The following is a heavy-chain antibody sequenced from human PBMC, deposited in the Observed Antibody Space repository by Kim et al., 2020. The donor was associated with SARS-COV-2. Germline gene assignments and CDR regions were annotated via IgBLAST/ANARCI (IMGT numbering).Heavy chain of an antibody. CDR3: AGDPSMVRRSNWFDP. Sequence: ASVKVSCKASGYTFTSYAMHWVRQAPGQRLEWMGWINAGNGNTKYSQKFQGRVTITRDTSASTAYMELSSLRSEDTAVYYCAGDPSMVRRSNWFDPWGQGTLVTVSS. V-gene: IGHV1-3*01. CDR2: INAGNGNT. J-gene: IGHJ5*02. D-gene: IGHD3-10*01. CDR1: GYTFTSYA.